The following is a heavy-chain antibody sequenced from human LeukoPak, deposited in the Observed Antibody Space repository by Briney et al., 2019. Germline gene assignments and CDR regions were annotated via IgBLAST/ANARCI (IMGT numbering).Heavy chain of an antibody. CDR3: AKHRVVGQWYFDL. V-gene: IGHV3-23*01. J-gene: IGHJ2*01. D-gene: IGHD2-15*01. Sequence: TGGSLRLSCAASGFTFSSYAMSWVRQAPGKGLEWVSAISGTGTLTYYADSVKGRFTISRDNSKNTLYLQMNSLRAEDTAVYSCAKHRVVGQWYFDLWGRGTLVTVSS. CDR1: GFTFSSYA. CDR2: ISGTGTLT.